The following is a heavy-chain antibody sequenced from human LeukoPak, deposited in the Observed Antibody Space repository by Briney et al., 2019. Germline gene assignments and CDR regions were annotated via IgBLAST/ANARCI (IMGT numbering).Heavy chain of an antibody. CDR3: ARGKDIVVVVAADDAFDI. J-gene: IGHJ3*02. V-gene: IGHV4-38-2*02. Sequence: SETLSLTCTVSGYSISSGYYWGWIRQPPGKGLEWIGSIYHSGSTYYNPSLKSRVTISVDRSKNQFSLKLSSVTAADTAVYYCARGKDIVVVVAADDAFDIWGQGTMVTVSS. CDR2: IYHSGST. D-gene: IGHD2-15*01. CDR1: GYSISSGYY.